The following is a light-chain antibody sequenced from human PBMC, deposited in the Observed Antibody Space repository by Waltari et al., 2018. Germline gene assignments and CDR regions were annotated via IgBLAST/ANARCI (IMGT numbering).Light chain of an antibody. CDR1: KSDVGFYNY. CDR3: KSYTGTGSWV. Sequence: QSALTQPASVSGSPGPSITISCTGTKSDVGFYNYFPWYQQHPGKAPKVIIYDVSQRPSGISNRFSGSKSGNTASLIISGLQADDEADYYCKSYTGTGSWVFGGGTKLTVL. J-gene: IGLJ3*02. V-gene: IGLV2-14*03. CDR2: DVS.